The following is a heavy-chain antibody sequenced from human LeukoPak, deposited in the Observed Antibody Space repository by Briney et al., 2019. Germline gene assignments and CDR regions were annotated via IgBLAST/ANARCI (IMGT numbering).Heavy chain of an antibody. D-gene: IGHD4-23*01. CDR2: ISSSGSTI. V-gene: IGHV3-11*04. Sequence: GGSLRLSCTTSGFNFRAYWMGWVRQAPGKGLEWVSYISSSGSTIYYADSVKGRFTISRDNAKNSLYLQMDSLRAEDTAVYYCARETTVITDTAWFDPWGQGTLVTVSS. CDR3: ARETTVITDTAWFDP. J-gene: IGHJ5*02. CDR1: GFNFRAYW.